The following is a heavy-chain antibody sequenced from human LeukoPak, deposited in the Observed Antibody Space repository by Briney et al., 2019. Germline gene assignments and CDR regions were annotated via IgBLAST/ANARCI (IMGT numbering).Heavy chain of an antibody. Sequence: GGSLRLSCAASGFTFINAWMAWVRQAPGKGLEWVAVISYDGSNKYYADSVKGRFTISRDNSKNTLYLQMNSLRAEDTAVYYCARDSLAYWGQGTLVTVSS. CDR1: GFTFINAW. CDR3: ARDSLAY. CDR2: ISYDGSNK. J-gene: IGHJ4*02. V-gene: IGHV3-30*03.